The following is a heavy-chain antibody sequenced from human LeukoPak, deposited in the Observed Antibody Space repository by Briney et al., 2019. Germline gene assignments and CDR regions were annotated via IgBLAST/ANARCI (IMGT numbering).Heavy chain of an antibody. Sequence: GRSLRLSCAASGFTFDGYAMSWVRQAPGKGLEWVSGISWNSGSIGYADSVKGRFTISRDNAKNSLYLQMNSLRAEDTALYYCAKDKEARGGWEGPFDYWGQGSLVTVSS. J-gene: IGHJ4*01. V-gene: IGHV3-9*01. CDR2: ISWNSGSI. CDR1: GFTFDGYA. CDR3: AKDKEARGGWEGPFDY. D-gene: IGHD6-19*01.